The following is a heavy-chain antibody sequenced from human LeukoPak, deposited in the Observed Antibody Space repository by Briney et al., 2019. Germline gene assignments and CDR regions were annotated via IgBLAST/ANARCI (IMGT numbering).Heavy chain of an antibody. J-gene: IGHJ4*02. Sequence: GGSLRLSCVASGFSFSTSWMSWVRQAPGKGLEWVGRVKSKADAGTTDYAAPVKGRFTISRDDSVSTLYLQMMSLKTEDTAVYYCAAVIVQPLAQIDKWGQGTLVIVSS. V-gene: IGHV3-15*01. CDR2: VKSKADAGTT. D-gene: IGHD1-14*01. CDR3: AAVIVQPLAQIDK. CDR1: GFSFSTSW.